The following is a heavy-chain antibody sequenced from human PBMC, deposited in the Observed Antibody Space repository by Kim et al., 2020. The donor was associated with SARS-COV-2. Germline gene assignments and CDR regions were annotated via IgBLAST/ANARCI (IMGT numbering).Heavy chain of an antibody. CDR2: VYREGSV. Sequence: GGSLRLSCAASGFTVSGNYMSWVRQAPGKGLEWVSVVYREGSVYYADSVKGRFTLSRDTSKNTLDLQMHTLRAEDTAVYYCTGWGGEFDYWGQGTLVTVS. CDR1: GFTVSGNY. D-gene: IGHD3-16*01. CDR3: TGWGGEFDY. J-gene: IGHJ4*02. V-gene: IGHV3-53*01.